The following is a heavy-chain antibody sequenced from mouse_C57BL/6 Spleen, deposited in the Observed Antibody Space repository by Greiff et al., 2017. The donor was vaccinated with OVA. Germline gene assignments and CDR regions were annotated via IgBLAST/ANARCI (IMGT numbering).Heavy chain of an antibody. D-gene: IGHD3-3*01. Sequence: VQLQQPGAELVKPGASVKLSCKASGYTFTSYWMQWVKQRPGQGLEWIGEIDPSDRYTNSNQQFKGKATLTVDTTSSTAYMQLGSLLSEDSAVYYCARRACAWFAYWGQGTLVTVSA. V-gene: IGHV1-50*01. J-gene: IGHJ3*01. CDR2: IDPSDRYT. CDR1: GYTFTSYW. CDR3: ARRACAWFAY.